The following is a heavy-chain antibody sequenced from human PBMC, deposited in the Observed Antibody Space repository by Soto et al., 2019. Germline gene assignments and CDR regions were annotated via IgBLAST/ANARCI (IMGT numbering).Heavy chain of an antibody. J-gene: IGHJ5*02. CDR3: ARVSYGDNQYNWFDP. CDR1: GGSISSGGYY. CDR2: IYYSGST. V-gene: IGHV4-31*03. D-gene: IGHD4-17*01. Sequence: QVQLQESGPGPVKPSQTLSLTCTVSGGSISSGGYYWSWIRQHPGKGLEWIGYIYYSGSTYYNPSLKSRVTISVDTSKNQFSLKLSSVTAADTAVYYCARVSYGDNQYNWFDPWGQGTLVTVSS.